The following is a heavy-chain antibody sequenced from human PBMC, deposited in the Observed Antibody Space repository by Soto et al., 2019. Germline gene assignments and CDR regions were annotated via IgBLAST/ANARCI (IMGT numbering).Heavy chain of an antibody. D-gene: IGHD3-3*01. J-gene: IGHJ6*02. V-gene: IGHV4-39*02. Sequence: QLQLQESVPGLVKPAETLSLTCTVSGGSISSSSYYWGWIRQPPGKGLEWIGSIYYSGSTYYNPSLKSRVTISVDTSKNQFSLKLSSVTAADTAVYYCARESPPFGVEYYYYYGMDVWGQGTTGTVS. CDR3: ARESPPFGVEYYYYYGMDV. CDR1: GGSISSSSYY. CDR2: IYYSGST.